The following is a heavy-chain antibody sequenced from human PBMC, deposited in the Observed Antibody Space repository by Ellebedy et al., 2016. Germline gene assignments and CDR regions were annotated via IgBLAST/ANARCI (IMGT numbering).Heavy chain of an antibody. CDR2: INSDGSST. CDR1: GFIFSNYY. CDR3: AKDRDRWSTFDY. V-gene: IGHV3-74*01. D-gene: IGHD4-23*01. J-gene: IGHJ4*02. Sequence: GESLKISXAASGFIFSNYYMHWVRQAPGKGLVWVSRINSDGSSTTYADSVRGRFTISRDNAKNSLYLQMNSLRAEDTAFYYCAKDRDRWSTFDYWGQGILVTVSS.